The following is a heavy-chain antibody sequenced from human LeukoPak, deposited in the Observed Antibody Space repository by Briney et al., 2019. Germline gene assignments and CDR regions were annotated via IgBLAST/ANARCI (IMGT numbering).Heavy chain of an antibody. CDR1: GGSISSSSYY. CDR3: ARHQSWSGYYPRPLDS. CDR2: IYYSGST. J-gene: IGHJ4*02. Sequence: KTSETLSLTCTVSGGSISSSSYYWGWIRQPPGKGLEWIRSIYYSGSTYYNPSLKSRVTISVDTSKNQFSLKLSSVTAADTAVYYCARHQSWSGYYPRPLDSWGQGTLVTVSS. D-gene: IGHD3-3*01. V-gene: IGHV4-39*01.